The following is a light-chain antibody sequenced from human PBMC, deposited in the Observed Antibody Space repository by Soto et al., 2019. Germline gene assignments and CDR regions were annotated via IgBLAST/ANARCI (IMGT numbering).Light chain of an antibody. CDR1: QDIGTF. V-gene: IGKV1-39*01. Sequence: DFQMTQSPSSLSASVGDRVTITCRARQDIGTFLNWYQQKPGKPPNLLSYAASNLLNEVSSRFSGSGSGTDFTHTISTLQPEDFAIYYCQQSYSTPQITFGPGTKVDMK. CDR2: AAS. CDR3: QQSYSTPQIT. J-gene: IGKJ3*01.